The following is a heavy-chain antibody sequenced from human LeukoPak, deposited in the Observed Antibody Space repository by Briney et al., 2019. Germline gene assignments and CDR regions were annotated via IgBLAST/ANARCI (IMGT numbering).Heavy chain of an antibody. CDR1: GGSISSISYY. D-gene: IGHD3-22*01. CDR2: IYYSGST. J-gene: IGHJ4*02. V-gene: IGHV4-39*06. CDR3: ARDVDCYDSSGSLLDF. Sequence: SETLSLTCTVSGGSISSISYYWGWLRQPPGKGLEWIGSIYYSGSTYYNPSLKSRVTISGHTSKNQFHLKLNSVTAADTGVYYCARDVDCYDSSGSLLDFWGQGTLVTVSS.